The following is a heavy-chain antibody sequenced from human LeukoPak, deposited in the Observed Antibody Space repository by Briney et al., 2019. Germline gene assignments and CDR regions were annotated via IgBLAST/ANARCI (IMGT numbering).Heavy chain of an antibody. V-gene: IGHV1-69*01. J-gene: IGHJ3*02. CDR2: IIPIFGTA. CDR3: ASPYSGYPSAFDI. Sequence: SENVSCNASGGSFSSYAISWVRHATGQGLEWIVGIIPIFGTANYAQKFQGRVTITADESTSTAYMELSSLRSEDTAVYYCASPYSGYPSAFDIWGQGTMVTVSS. CDR1: GGSFSSYA. D-gene: IGHD5-12*01.